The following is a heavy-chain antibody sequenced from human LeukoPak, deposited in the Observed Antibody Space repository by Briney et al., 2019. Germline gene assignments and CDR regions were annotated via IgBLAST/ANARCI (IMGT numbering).Heavy chain of an antibody. D-gene: IGHD7-27*01. CDR1: GYTFTSYA. Sequence: GASVKVSFKASGYTFTSYAMHWVRQAPGQRLEWMGWINAGNGNTKYSQKFQGRVTITRDTSASTAYMELSSLRSEDTAVYYCARWGPGGQRGSFDIWGQGTMVTVSS. J-gene: IGHJ3*02. CDR3: ARWGPGGQRGSFDI. CDR2: INAGNGNT. V-gene: IGHV1-3*01.